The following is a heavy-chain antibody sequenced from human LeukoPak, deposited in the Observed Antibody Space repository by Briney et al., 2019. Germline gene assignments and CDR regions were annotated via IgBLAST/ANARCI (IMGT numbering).Heavy chain of an antibody. J-gene: IGHJ4*02. CDR3: ARNPGIAAAAPDY. V-gene: IGHV4-39*07. CDR1: GGSISSSSYY. Sequence: SETLSLTCTVSGGSISSSSYYWGWLRQPPGKGLEWIGSIYYSGSTYYNPSLKSRVTISVDTSKNQFSLKLSSVTAADTAVYYCARNPGIAAAAPDYWGQGTLVTVSS. CDR2: IYYSGST. D-gene: IGHD6-13*01.